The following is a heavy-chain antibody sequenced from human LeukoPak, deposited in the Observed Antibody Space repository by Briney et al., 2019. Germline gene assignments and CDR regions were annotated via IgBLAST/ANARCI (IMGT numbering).Heavy chain of an antibody. CDR1: GFTFSSYG. J-gene: IGHJ5*02. D-gene: IGHD5-18*01. CDR3: ARNRGYTYDYDSFDP. CDR2: ITHVGSEM. V-gene: IGHV3-30*19. Sequence: RGSPRLSCAASGFTFSSYGMYWVRQAPGKGLECGAFITHVGSEMYYADSVKGRFTISRDNSRDTLYLQVNSLRGDDTAIYYCARNRGYTYDYDSFDPWGQGTLVTV.